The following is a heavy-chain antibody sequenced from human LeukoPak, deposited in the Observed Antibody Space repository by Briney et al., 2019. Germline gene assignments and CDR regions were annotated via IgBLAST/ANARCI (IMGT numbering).Heavy chain of an antibody. CDR1: GGSISSYY. J-gene: IGHJ6*04. Sequence: PSETLSLTCTVSGGSISSYYWSWIRQPPGKGQEWIGYIYYSGSTNYNPSLKSRVTISVDTSKNQFSLKLSSVTAADTAVYYCARDRGVVPAANPFFYYYYGMDVWGKGTTVTVSS. D-gene: IGHD2-2*01. V-gene: IGHV4-59*01. CDR2: IYYSGST. CDR3: ARDRGVVPAANPFFYYYYGMDV.